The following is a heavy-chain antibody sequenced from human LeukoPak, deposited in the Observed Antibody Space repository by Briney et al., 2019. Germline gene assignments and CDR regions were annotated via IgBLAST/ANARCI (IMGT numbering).Heavy chain of an antibody. Sequence: SETLSLTCTVSGGSVSRGYYYWSWILQPAGERREWIGRIYTAGSSNYNPYIKSRVTISLDTSKNHFSLKLTSVTAADTAVYYCAKEAVSGPFHYWGQGTLVTVSS. CDR1: GGSVSRGYYY. CDR3: AKEAVSGPFHY. D-gene: IGHD6-19*01. CDR2: IYTAGSS. J-gene: IGHJ4*02. V-gene: IGHV4-61*02.